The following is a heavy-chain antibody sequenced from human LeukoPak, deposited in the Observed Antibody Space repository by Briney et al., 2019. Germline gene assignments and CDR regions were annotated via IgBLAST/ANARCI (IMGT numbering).Heavy chain of an antibody. Sequence: PGGTLRLSCAASGFTFKNYGMSWVRQAPGKGLEWVSGISGSGGNTYYADSVKGRFTISRDNSKKTLYLQMNSLRAEDTAIYYCAKDIRTLYYFDYWGQGTLVTVSS. J-gene: IGHJ4*02. CDR3: AKDIRTLYYFDY. D-gene: IGHD1-14*01. CDR1: GFTFKNYG. V-gene: IGHV3-23*01. CDR2: ISGSGGNT.